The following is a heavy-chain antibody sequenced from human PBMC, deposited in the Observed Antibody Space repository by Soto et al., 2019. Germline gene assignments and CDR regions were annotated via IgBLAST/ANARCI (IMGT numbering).Heavy chain of an antibody. CDR3: ASRTLYCSSTSCYDY. CDR2: IYYSGST. D-gene: IGHD2-2*01. J-gene: IGHJ4*02. Sequence: PSETLSLTCTVSGGSISCGGYYWSWIRQHPGKGLEWIGYIYYSGSTYYNPSPKSRVTISVDTSKNQFSLKLSSVTAADTAVYYCASRTLYCSSTSCYDYWGQGTLVTVSS. CDR1: GGSISCGGYY. V-gene: IGHV4-31*03.